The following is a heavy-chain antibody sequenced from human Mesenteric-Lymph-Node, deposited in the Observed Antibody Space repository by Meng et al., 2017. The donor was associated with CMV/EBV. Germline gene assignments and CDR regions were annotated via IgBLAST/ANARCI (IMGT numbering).Heavy chain of an antibody. D-gene: IGHD3-10*01. Sequence: GGSLRLSCAVSGFTFSSYWMSWVRQAPGKGLEWVANIKQDGSEKYYVDSVKGRFTISRDNAKNSLYLQMNSLRAEDTAVYYCARDVVYGSGSYWNYYGMDVWGQGTTVTVSS. CDR3: ARDVVYGSGSYWNYYGMDV. V-gene: IGHV3-7*01. CDR1: GFTFSSYW. J-gene: IGHJ6*02. CDR2: IKQDGSEK.